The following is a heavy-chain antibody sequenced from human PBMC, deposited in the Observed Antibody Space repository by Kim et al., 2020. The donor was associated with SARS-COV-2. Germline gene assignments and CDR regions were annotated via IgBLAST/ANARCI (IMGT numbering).Heavy chain of an antibody. CDR2: INHSGST. CDR3: ARGGRVEPNLGAFDI. Sequence: SETLSLTCAVYGGSFSGYYWSWIRQPPGKGLEWIGEINHSGSTNYNPSLKSRVTISVDTSKNQFSLKLSSVTAADTAVYYCARGGRVEPNLGAFDIWGQGTMVTVSS. V-gene: IGHV4-34*01. D-gene: IGHD1-1*01. J-gene: IGHJ3*02. CDR1: GGSFSGYY.